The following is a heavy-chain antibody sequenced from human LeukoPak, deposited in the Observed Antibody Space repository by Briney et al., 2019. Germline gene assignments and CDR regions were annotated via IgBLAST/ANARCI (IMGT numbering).Heavy chain of an antibody. V-gene: IGHV4-39*07. CDR3: ARDSRWCFWFEP. Sequence: SETLSLTCTVSGDSISSNSYYWGWIRQPPGKGLEWIGSIYCSGSTYYNPTLKSTVTISVYTFKNQLSLKLSSVTAACTAVCYCARDSRWCFWFEPWGQGTLVTVSS. J-gene: IGHJ5*02. CDR2: IYCSGST. D-gene: IGHD6-13*01. CDR1: GDSISSNSYY.